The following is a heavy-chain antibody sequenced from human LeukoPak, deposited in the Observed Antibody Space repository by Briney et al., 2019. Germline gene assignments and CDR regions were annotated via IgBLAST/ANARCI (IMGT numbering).Heavy chain of an antibody. CDR2: ISYDGSNK. V-gene: IGHV3-30*01. D-gene: IGHD5-18*01. CDR3: ARGDTAKVESYYMDV. CDR1: GFTFSSYA. J-gene: IGHJ6*03. Sequence: PGRSLRLSCAASGFTFSSYAMHWVRQAPGKGLEWVAVISYDGSNKYYADSVKGRFTISRDNSKNTLYLQMNSLRAEDTAVYYCARGDTAKVESYYMDVWGKGTTVTVSS.